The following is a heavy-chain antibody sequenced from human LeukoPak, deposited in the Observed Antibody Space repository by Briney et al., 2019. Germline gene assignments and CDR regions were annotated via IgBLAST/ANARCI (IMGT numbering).Heavy chain of an antibody. D-gene: IGHD3-16*02. CDR2: MNPNSGRR. V-gene: IGHV1-8*01. Sequence: GASVKVSCKASGHTFSNYDINWVRQATGQGLEWMGWMNPNSGRRVYAQKFQGRVTMTRNSSINTAYMELTSLRSDDTAVYYCARGLRSDYWGQGTLVTVS. J-gene: IGHJ4*02. CDR3: ARGLRSDY. CDR1: GHTFSNYD.